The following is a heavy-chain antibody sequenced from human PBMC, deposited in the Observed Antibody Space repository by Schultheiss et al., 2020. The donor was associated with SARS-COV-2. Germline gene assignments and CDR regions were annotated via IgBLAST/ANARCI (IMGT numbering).Heavy chain of an antibody. J-gene: IGHJ6*02. CDR1: GYTFTSYD. CDR3: ARAVAARPSGMDV. V-gene: IGHV1-8*01. Sequence: ASVKVSCKASGYTFTSYDINWVRQATGQGLEWMGWMNPNSGNTGYAQKFQGRVTMSRDTFKNHFSLRVTSVTAADTAVYYCARAVAARPSGMDVWGQGTTVTVSS. CDR2: MNPNSGNT. D-gene: IGHD6-6*01.